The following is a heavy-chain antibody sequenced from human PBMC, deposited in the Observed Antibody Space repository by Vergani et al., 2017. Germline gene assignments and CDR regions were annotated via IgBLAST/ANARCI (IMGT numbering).Heavy chain of an antibody. CDR2: IYYSGST. V-gene: IGHV4-59*01. Sequence: QVQLQESGPGLVKPSETLSLTCTVSGGSISSYYWSWIRQPPGKGLEWIGDIYYSGSTNYKPSLKSRVTISVDTYKNQCSLKLSSVTAADTAVYYCARDLTSSGYYYGYYGMDVWGQGTTVTVSS. D-gene: IGHD3-22*01. CDR3: ARDLTSSGYYYGYYGMDV. J-gene: IGHJ6*02. CDR1: GGSISSYY.